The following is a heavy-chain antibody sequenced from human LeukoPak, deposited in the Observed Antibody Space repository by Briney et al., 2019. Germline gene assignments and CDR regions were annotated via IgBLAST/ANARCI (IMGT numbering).Heavy chain of an antibody. J-gene: IGHJ5*02. CDR3: ARDFVGYSSSWYWFDP. CDR2: ISGSGGST. CDR1: GFTFSSYA. D-gene: IGHD6-13*01. Sequence: GGSLRLSCAASGFTFSSYAMTWVRQAPGKGLEWVSAISGSGGSTYYADSVKGRFTISRDNSKNTLYLQMNSLRAEDTAVYYCARDFVGYSSSWYWFDPWGQGTLVTVSS. V-gene: IGHV3-23*01.